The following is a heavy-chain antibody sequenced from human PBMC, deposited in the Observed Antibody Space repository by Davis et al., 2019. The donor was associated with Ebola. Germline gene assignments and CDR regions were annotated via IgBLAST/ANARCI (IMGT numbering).Heavy chain of an antibody. Sequence: SETLSLTCTVSGGSIDNFYWAWIRQPPGKGLEWIGYIYYSGCTYYNPALKRRVTISVDTSKNQFSLKLSSVAAADTAVYYCARGRIDYFWIDYYYMDVLGKGTTVTVSS. CDR2: IYYSGCT. D-gene: IGHD3-3*01. CDR3: ARGRIDYFWIDYYYMDV. CDR1: GGSIDNFY. V-gene: IGHV4-59*06. J-gene: IGHJ6*03.